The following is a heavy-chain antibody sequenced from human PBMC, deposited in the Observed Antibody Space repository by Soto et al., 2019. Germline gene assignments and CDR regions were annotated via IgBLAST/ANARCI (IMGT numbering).Heavy chain of an antibody. D-gene: IGHD3-9*01. CDR2: IYPGDSDI. CDR1: GYSFNKYW. Sequence: GESLKISCKGSGYSFNKYWIGWVRQMPGKGLEWMGVIYPGDSDIRYGPSFQGQVTITVDKSISTAYLQWSSLKASDTAMYYCARRNYYDIFTFDYWGQGTLVTVSS. J-gene: IGHJ4*02. CDR3: ARRNYYDIFTFDY. V-gene: IGHV5-51*01.